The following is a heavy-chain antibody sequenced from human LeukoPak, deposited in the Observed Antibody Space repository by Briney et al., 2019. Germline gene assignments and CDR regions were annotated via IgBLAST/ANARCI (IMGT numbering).Heavy chain of an antibody. J-gene: IGHJ5*02. CDR2: IRYDGSNK. D-gene: IGHD5-12*01. CDR1: GFTFDDYG. V-gene: IGHV3-30*02. Sequence: GGSLRLSCAASGFTFDDYGMHWVRQAPGKGLEWVAFIRYDGSNKYYADSVKGRFTISRDNSKNTLYLQMNSLRAEDTAVYYCAKVRATNNWFDPWGQGTLVTVSS. CDR3: AKVRATNNWFDP.